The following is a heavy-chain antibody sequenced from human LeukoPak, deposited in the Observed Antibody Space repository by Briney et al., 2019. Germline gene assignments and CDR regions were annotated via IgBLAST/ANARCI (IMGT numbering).Heavy chain of an antibody. D-gene: IGHD5-18*01. CDR3: ASSVDTAMVHY. J-gene: IGHJ4*02. CDR1: GYTFTSYG. CDR2: ISAYNGNT. Sequence: ASVKVSCKASGYTFTSYGINWVRQAPGQGLEWMGWISAYNGNTNYAQKLQGRVTMTTDTSTSTAYMELRSLRSDDTAVYYCASSVDTAMVHYWGQGTLVTVSS. V-gene: IGHV1-18*01.